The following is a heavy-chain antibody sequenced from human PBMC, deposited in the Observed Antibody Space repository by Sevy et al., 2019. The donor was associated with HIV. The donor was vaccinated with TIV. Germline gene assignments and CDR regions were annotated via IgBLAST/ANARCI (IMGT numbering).Heavy chain of an antibody. CDR3: VKDMSSSCLNGGKFDL. D-gene: IGHD6-13*01. CDR2: INWNSDSI. Sequence: GGSLRLSCAASGFSFDDYAMHWVRQAPGKGLEWVSGINWNSDSIGYVDSVRGRFTISRDNAKNFLYLQMNSLRSEDTALFYCVKDMSSSCLNGGKFDLWGQGTLVTVSS. J-gene: IGHJ5*02. V-gene: IGHV3-9*01. CDR1: GFSFDDYA.